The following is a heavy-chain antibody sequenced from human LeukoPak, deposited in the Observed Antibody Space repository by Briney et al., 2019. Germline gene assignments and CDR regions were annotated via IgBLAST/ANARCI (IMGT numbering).Heavy chain of an antibody. Sequence: SETLSLTCTVSGASITSYYWSWIRQPPGKGLVWIGYIYFSGSTTYKPSLKSRVTISVDTSKNQLSLKLSSVTAADTAVYYCARLSIVGATNFDYWGQGTLVTVSS. CDR3: ARLSIVGATNFDY. CDR2: IYFSGST. V-gene: IGHV4-59*08. CDR1: GASITSYY. D-gene: IGHD1-26*01. J-gene: IGHJ4*02.